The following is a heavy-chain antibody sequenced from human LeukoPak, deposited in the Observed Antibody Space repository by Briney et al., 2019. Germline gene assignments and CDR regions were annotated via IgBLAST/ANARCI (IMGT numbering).Heavy chain of an antibody. Sequence: GGSLRLSCAASGFTFSSYGMHWVRQAPGKGLEWVAVISYDGSNKYYADSVKGRFTISRDNSENTLYLEMNSLRAEDTAVYYCVREVYTSSWYWFDPWGQGTLVTVSS. CDR2: ISYDGSNK. D-gene: IGHD6-13*01. J-gene: IGHJ5*02. V-gene: IGHV3-30*03. CDR3: VREVYTSSWYWFDP. CDR1: GFTFSSYG.